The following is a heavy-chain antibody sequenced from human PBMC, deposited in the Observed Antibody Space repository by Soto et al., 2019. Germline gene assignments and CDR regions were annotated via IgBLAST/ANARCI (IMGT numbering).Heavy chain of an antibody. J-gene: IGHJ4*02. V-gene: IGHV4-61*01. Sequence: PSPTLSLTCTVSGGSDSRGRYFSSCIRQPPGKGLEWIGFVSYSGSTNYNPSLKSRVSISLDTSKNQFSLKLTSVTAADTAFYYCARGKGRVDFVISAANVWGQGTQVTSPQ. CDR2: VSYSGST. D-gene: IGHD6-25*01. CDR1: GGSDSRGRYF. CDR3: ARGKGRVDFVISAANV.